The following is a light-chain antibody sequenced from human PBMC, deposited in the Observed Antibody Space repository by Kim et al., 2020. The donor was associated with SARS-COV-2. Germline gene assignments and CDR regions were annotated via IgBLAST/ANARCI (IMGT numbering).Light chain of an antibody. CDR2: GAS. CDR3: QQYGSSPLT. CDR1: HSVSSSY. V-gene: IGKV3-20*01. J-gene: IGKJ4*01. Sequence: AAGDSAYLSCRGRHSVSSSYLAWYQQEPGQAPRLLIYGASSRATGIPDRFSGSGSRTDFTLTISRLEPEDVAVYYCQQYGSSPLTFGGGTKVDIK.